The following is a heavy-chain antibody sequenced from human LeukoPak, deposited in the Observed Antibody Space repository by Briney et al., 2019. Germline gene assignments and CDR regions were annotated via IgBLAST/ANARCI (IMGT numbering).Heavy chain of an antibody. CDR3: ARGYSSGWSAFDY. CDR1: GFTFSSYY. CDR2: ISSTSSYI. V-gene: IGHV3-21*01. Sequence: PGGSLRLSCAASGFTFSSYYMNWVRQAPGRGLEWVSSISSTSSYIYCADSVKGRLTISRDNADNSLYLQMNSLRAEDTAVYYCARGYSSGWSAFDYWGQGTLVTASS. D-gene: IGHD6-19*01. J-gene: IGHJ4*02.